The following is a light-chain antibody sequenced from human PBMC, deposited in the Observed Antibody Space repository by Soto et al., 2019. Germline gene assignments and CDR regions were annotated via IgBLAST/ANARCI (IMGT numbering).Light chain of an antibody. CDR3: QQYGSSPPKIT. CDR2: GAS. CDR1: QSVSSN. V-gene: IGKV3-20*01. J-gene: IGKJ5*01. Sequence: ETVMTQSPATLSVSPGERATLSCRASQSVSSNLAWYQQKPGQAPRLLIYGASSRATGIPDRFSGSGSGTDFTLTISRLEPEDFAVYYCQQYGSSPPKITFGQRTRLEIK.